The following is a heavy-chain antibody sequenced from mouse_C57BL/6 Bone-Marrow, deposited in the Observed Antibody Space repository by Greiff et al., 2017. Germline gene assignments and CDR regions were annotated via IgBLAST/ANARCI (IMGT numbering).Heavy chain of an antibody. J-gene: IGHJ2*01. Sequence: EVKLQESGPGLVKPSQSLSLTCSVTGYSITSGYYWNWSRQFPGNKLEWMGYISYDGSNNYNPSLKNRISITRDTSKNQFFLKLNSVTTEDTATYYCARDHEYYFDYWGQGTTLTVSS. CDR3: ARDHEYYFDY. CDR1: GYSITSGYY. CDR2: ISYDGSN. V-gene: IGHV3-6*01.